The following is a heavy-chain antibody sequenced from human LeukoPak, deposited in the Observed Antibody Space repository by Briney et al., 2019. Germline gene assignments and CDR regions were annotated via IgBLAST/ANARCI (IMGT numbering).Heavy chain of an antibody. Sequence: GGSLRLSCAASGFTFSSFNMNWVRQAPGKAMEWVSSITSSGTHIFYADSVRGRFTISRDNAKNSLYLQMNSLRAEDTAVYYCAREGALTVTKDAFDIWGQGTMVTVSS. D-gene: IGHD4-17*01. CDR3: AREGALTVTKDAFDI. V-gene: IGHV3-21*01. J-gene: IGHJ3*02. CDR2: ITSSGTHI. CDR1: GFTFSSFN.